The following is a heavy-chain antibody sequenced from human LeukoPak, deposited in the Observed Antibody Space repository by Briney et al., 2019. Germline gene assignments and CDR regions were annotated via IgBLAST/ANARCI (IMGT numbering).Heavy chain of an antibody. D-gene: IGHD3-10*01. CDR2: IYYSGST. CDR1: SGSINNYY. J-gene: IGHJ5*02. V-gene: IGHV4-39*01. CDR3: ARLRGVNNWFDP. Sequence: KPSETLSLTCTVSSGSINNYYWSWIRQPPGKGLEWIGSIYYSGSTYYNPSLKSRVTISVDTSKNQFSLKLSSVTAADTAVYYCARLRGVNNWFDPWGQGTLVTVSS.